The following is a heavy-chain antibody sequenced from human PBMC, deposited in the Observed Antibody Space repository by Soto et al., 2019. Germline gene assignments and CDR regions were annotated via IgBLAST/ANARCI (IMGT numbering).Heavy chain of an antibody. CDR1: GYTFTGYY. V-gene: IGHV1-2*04. CDR2: INPNSGGT. CDR3: AREGDRYGDSSYYGMDV. J-gene: IGHJ6*02. Sequence: ASVKVSCKASGYTFTGYYMHWVRQAPGQGLEWMGWINPNSGGTNYAQKFQGWVTMTRDTSISTAYMELSRLRSDDTAVYYCAREGDRYGDSSYYGMDVWGQGTTVTASS. D-gene: IGHD4-17*01.